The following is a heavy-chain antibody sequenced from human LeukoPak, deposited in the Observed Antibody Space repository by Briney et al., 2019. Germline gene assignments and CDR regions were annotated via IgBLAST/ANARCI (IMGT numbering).Heavy chain of an antibody. D-gene: IGHD3-16*01. CDR3: ARAGRIMITFGGNWFDP. Sequence: SESRSLTRAVDGGSFSGDYWSWIRQPPGKGLEWIGAINHSGSTNYNPSLKSRVNISVDTSKNQFSLKLSSVTAADTAVYYCARAGRIMITFGGNWFDPWGQGTLVTVSS. V-gene: IGHV4-34*01. CDR2: INHSGST. J-gene: IGHJ5*02. CDR1: GGSFSGDY.